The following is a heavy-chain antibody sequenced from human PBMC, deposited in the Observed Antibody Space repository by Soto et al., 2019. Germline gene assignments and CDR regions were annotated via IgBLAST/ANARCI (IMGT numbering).Heavy chain of an antibody. CDR1: GGSISSYY. D-gene: IGHD3-22*01. CDR2: IYYSGST. Sequence: SETLSLTCTVSGGSISSYYWSWILQPPGKGLEWIGYIYYSGSTNYNPSLKSRVTISVDTSKNQFSLKLSSVTAADTAVYYCARQDYYDSSGYYYGWYFDLWGRGTLVTVSS. CDR3: ARQDYYDSSGYYYGWYFDL. J-gene: IGHJ2*01. V-gene: IGHV4-59*01.